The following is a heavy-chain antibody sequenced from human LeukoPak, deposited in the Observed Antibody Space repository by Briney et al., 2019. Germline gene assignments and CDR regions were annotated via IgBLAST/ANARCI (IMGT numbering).Heavy chain of an antibody. D-gene: IGHD5-18*01. CDR2: ISGSGGST. V-gene: IGHV3-23*01. CDR3: AKAGYSYGIPFFDY. Sequence: GGSLRLSCAASGLSFSSAWMNWVRLAPGKGLEWVSAISGSGGSTYYADSVKGRFTISRDNSKNTLYLQMNSLRADDTAVYYCAKAGYSYGIPFFDYWGQGTLVTVSS. CDR1: GLSFSSAW. J-gene: IGHJ4*02.